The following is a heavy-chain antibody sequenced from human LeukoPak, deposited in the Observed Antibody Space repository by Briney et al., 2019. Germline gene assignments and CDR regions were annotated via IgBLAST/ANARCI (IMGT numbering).Heavy chain of an antibody. CDR3: ARSTWVALGAFDI. Sequence: PSETLSLTCTVSGGSISSSSYYWGWIRQPPGKGLEWIGSIYYSGSTYYNPSLKSRVTISVDTSKNQFSLKLSSVTAADTAVYYCARSTWVALGAFDIWGQGTMVTVSS. J-gene: IGHJ3*02. CDR1: GGSISSSSYY. V-gene: IGHV4-39*01. CDR2: IYYSGST. D-gene: IGHD3-16*01.